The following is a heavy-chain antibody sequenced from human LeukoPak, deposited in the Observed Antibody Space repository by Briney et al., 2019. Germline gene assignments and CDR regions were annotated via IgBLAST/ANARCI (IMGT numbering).Heavy chain of an antibody. Sequence: KSSETLSLTCSVSGTSVSNHYCTWIRQTPGKRLEWIGYAYYSGSTNYNASLKSRVTISVDTSKNQFSLRLNSVTAADTAVYYCAISYGGYVLDSWGQGTLVIVSS. D-gene: IGHD5-12*01. CDR1: GTSVSNHY. V-gene: IGHV4-59*02. CDR3: AISYGGYVLDS. CDR2: AYYSGST. J-gene: IGHJ4*02.